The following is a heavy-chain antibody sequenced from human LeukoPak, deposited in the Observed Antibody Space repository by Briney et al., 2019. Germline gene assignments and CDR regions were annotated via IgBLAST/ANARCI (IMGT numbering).Heavy chain of an antibody. D-gene: IGHD3-22*01. CDR2: ISTYNGNT. Sequence: ASVKVSCKASGYTFTSYGFSWVRQAPGQGLEWMGWISTYNGNTNYAQKFQGRVTMTTEASTSTAYMELRSLRSDDTAVYYCATWGSGSGYYYLTDYWGQGTLVAVSS. J-gene: IGHJ4*02. V-gene: IGHV1-18*01. CDR3: ATWGSGSGYYYLTDY. CDR1: GYTFTSYG.